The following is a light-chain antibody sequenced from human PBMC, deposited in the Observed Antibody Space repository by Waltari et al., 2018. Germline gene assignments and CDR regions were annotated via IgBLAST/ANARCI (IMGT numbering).Light chain of an antibody. J-gene: IGKJ2*01. CDR2: GAY. Sequence: DIVLTQSPGTLSLSPGDRATLSCRARQSVSSDYLAWSQQKPGQAPRLLIYGAYSRATGIPDRFSGSGSGTDFTLTISRLEPEDSAVYYCQHYDRSPLYTFGQGTKLEIK. CDR3: QHYDRSPLYT. CDR1: QSVSSDY. V-gene: IGKV3-20*01.